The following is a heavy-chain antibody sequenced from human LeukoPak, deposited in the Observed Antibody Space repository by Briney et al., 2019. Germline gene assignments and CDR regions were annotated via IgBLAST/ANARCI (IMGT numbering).Heavy chain of an antibody. J-gene: IGHJ5*02. CDR1: GYTFTGYY. Sequence: ASVKVSCKASGYTFTGYYMHWVRQAPGQGLEWMGWINPNSGGTNYAQKFQGRVTMTRDTSISTAYMELSRLRSDDTAVYYCARSPRMYSSSPLVDPWGQGTLVTVSS. CDR3: ARSPRMYSSSPLVDP. V-gene: IGHV1-2*02. D-gene: IGHD6-6*01. CDR2: INPNSGGT.